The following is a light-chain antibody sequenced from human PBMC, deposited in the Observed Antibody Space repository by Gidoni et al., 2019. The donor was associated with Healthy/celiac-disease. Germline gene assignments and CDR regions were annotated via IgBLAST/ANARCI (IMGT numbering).Light chain of an antibody. CDR2: DAS. V-gene: IGKV3-11*01. CDR3: QQRRNSIT. CDR1: QSVSSY. Sequence: EIVLTQSPATLSLSPGERTTLSCRASQSVSSYLAWYQQKPGQAHRLLIYDASNRATGIQARFSGSGSGTDFTLTISSLEPEDFAVYYCQQRRNSITFGQGTRLEIK. J-gene: IGKJ5*01.